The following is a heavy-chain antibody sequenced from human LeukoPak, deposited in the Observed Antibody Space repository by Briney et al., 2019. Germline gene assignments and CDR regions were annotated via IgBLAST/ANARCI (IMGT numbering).Heavy chain of an antibody. CDR2: IYYSGST. CDR3: ARERNSAFDY. V-gene: IGHV4-39*07. Sequence: SETLSLTCTVSGGCISSSSYYWGWIRQPPGKGLEWIGSIYYSGSTYYNPSLKSRVTISVDTSKNQFSLKLSSVTAADTAVYYCARERNSAFDYWGQGTLVTVSS. D-gene: IGHD5-24*01. CDR1: GGCISSSSYY. J-gene: IGHJ4*02.